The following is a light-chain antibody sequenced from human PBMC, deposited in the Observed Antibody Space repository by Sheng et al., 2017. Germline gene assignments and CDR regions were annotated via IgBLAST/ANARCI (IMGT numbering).Light chain of an antibody. Sequence: DIQMTQSPSTLSASVGDRVTITCRASQSISSWLAWYQQKPGKAPKLLIYRASDLKSGVPSRFSGSESETEFTLTISSLQPDDFATYYCQQYNANPWTFGQGTKVE. J-gene: IGKJ1*01. CDR1: QSISSW. V-gene: IGKV1-5*03. CDR3: QQYNANPWT. CDR2: RAS.